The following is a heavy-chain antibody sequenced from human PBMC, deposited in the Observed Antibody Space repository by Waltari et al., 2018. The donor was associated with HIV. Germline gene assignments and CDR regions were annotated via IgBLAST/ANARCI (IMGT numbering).Heavy chain of an antibody. Sequence: EVQLVESGGGLVKPGGSLRLSCATSGFTFSSYSMNWVRQAPGKGLGWVSSISGSPSYVYDADSVKGRFTISRDNAKNSLYLQMNSLRAEDTAVYYCARDPGGNYDSFAFDIWGQGTMVTVSS. CDR1: GFTFSSYS. D-gene: IGHD3-22*01. J-gene: IGHJ3*02. CDR2: ISGSPSYV. CDR3: ARDPGGNYDSFAFDI. V-gene: IGHV3-21*01.